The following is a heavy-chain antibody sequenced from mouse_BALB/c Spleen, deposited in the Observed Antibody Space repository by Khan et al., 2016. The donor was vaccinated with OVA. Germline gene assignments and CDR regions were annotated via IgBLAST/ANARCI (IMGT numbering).Heavy chain of an antibody. CDR2: ISSDSNTI. V-gene: IGHV5-17*02. CDR3: ARTGYYYFDY. D-gene: IGHD2-3*01. J-gene: IGHJ2*01. CDR1: GFTFSGFG. Sequence: EVELVESEGGLVQTGGSRKLSCAASGFTFSGFGMHWVRQAPEKGLEWVAYISSDSNTIYYADTVKGRFTISRDNPKNTLFLQITSLRSEDTAMYYCARTGYYYFDYWGQGTTLTVSS.